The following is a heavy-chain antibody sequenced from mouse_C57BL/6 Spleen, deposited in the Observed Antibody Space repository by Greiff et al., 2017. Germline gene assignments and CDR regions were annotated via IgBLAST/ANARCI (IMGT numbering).Heavy chain of an antibody. CDR2: IYPSDSET. J-gene: IGHJ3*01. CDR1: GYTFTSYW. V-gene: IGHV1-61*01. CDR3: ARGYDGAY. Sequence: QVQLQQPGAELVRPGSSVTLSCKASGYTFTSYWMDWVKQRPGQGLEWIGNIYPSDSETHYNQKFKDKATLTVDKSSSTAYMQLSSLTSEDSAVYYCARGYDGAYWGQGTLVTVSA. D-gene: IGHD2-2*01.